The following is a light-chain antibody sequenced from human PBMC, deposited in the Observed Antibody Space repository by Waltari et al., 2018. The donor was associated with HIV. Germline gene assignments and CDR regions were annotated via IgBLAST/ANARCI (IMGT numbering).Light chain of an antibody. V-gene: IGLV2-8*01. CDR1: TSDVGGYNY. CDR3: SSYAGNNILV. CDR2: EVS. J-gene: IGLJ2*01. Sequence: QSALTQPPSASGSPGQSVTISCTGTTSDVGGYNYVSWYQHHPGKAPKLMIYEVSKRPSGVPARFSGSKSVNTASLTVSGLQADDEADYYCSSYAGNNILVFGGGTKLTVL.